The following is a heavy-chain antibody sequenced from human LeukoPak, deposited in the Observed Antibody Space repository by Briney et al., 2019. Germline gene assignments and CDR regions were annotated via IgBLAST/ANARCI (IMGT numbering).Heavy chain of an antibody. V-gene: IGHV3-23*01. CDR3: AKGGIGLARGIDN. Sequence: GGSLRLSCAASGFTFSSYAMTWVRQAPGKGLEWVSSISDSGGRTFFADSVKGRFTISRDNSRNTLYLQMNSLGGEDTAVYYCAKGGIGLARGIDNWRQGTLVTVSS. J-gene: IGHJ4*02. CDR1: GFTFSSYA. CDR2: ISDSGGRT. D-gene: IGHD3/OR15-3a*01.